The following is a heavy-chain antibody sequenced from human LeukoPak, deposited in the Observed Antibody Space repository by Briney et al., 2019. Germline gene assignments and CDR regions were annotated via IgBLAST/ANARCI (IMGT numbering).Heavy chain of an antibody. Sequence: SETLSLTCAVYGGSFSGYYWSWIRQPPGKGLEWIGEINHSGSTNYNPSPKSLVTISVYTTKNHFSLKLSSVSAADTAVYYCARWARKDTAMEVDAFDIWGQGTMGTVSA. D-gene: IGHD5-18*01. CDR1: GGSFSGYY. J-gene: IGHJ3*02. CDR3: ARWARKDTAMEVDAFDI. V-gene: IGHV4-34*01. CDR2: INHSGST.